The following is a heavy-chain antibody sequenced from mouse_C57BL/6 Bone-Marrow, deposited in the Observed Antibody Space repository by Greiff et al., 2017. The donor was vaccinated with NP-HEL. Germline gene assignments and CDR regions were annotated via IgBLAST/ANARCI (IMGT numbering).Heavy chain of an antibody. D-gene: IGHD1-1*01. V-gene: IGHV2-5*01. J-gene: IGHJ4*01. CDR2: IWRGGST. CDR3: AKRGGSSYGPMDY. CDR1: GFSLTSYG. Sequence: QVQLQQSGPGLVQPSQSLSITCTVSGFSLTSYGVHWVRQSPGKGLEWLGVIWRGGSTDYNAAFMSRLSITKDNSKSQVFFKMNSLQADDTAIYYCAKRGGSSYGPMDYWGQGTSVTVSS.